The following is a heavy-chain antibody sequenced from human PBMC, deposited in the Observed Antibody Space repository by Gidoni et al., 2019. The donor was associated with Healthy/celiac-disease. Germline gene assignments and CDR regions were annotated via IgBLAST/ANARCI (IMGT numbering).Heavy chain of an antibody. CDR1: GFTFSDYY. CDR3: ARDPVVAAKGYYYGMDV. V-gene: IGHV3-11*06. J-gene: IGHJ6*02. D-gene: IGHD2-15*01. Sequence: QVQLVESGGGLVTPGGSLRLSCAASGFTFSDYYMSWIRHAPGKGLEWVSYISSGSSYTNYADSVKGRFTISRDNAKNSLYLQMNSLRAEDTAVYYCARDPVVAAKGYYYGMDVWGQGTTVTVSS. CDR2: ISSGSSYT.